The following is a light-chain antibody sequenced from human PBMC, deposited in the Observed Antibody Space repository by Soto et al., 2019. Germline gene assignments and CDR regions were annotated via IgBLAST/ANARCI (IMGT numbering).Light chain of an antibody. CDR1: QAIGTD. CDR2: AAS. CDR3: LQYNSYPRT. V-gene: IGKV1-17*01. J-gene: IGKJ1*01. Sequence: IQMTQSPSSLSASLGDRVTITCRASQAIGTDLGWYQQKPGKAPKRLIYAASSLQSGAPPRFSGSGSGTDFTLTTRSLHSEDFATYFCLQYNSYPRTFGQGTRVDI.